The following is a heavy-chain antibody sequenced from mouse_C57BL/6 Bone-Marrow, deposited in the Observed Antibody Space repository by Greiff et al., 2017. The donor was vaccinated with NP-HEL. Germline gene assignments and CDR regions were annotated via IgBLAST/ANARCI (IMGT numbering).Heavy chain of an antibody. CDR3: ASRGAYASNYGC. J-gene: IGHJ2*01. V-gene: IGHV1-81*01. Sequence: QVQLQQSGAELARPGASLKLSCKASGFTFTSYGISWVKQRTGQGLEWIGEIYPRSGNTYYTEQFKGKATLTADKTSSTAYMEHRMLTSEDSAVYFCASRGAYASNYGCRGHGATLSV. D-gene: IGHD2-5*01. CDR2: IYPRSGNT. CDR1: GFTFTSYG.